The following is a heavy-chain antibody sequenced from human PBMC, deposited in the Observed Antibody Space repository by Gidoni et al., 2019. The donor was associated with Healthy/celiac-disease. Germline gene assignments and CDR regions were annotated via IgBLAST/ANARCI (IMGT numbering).Heavy chain of an antibody. D-gene: IGHD4-4*01. CDR2: INHSGST. Sequence: QVQLQQWGAGLLKPSETLSLTCAVYGGSFSGYYWSWIRQPPGKGLEWIGEINHSGSTNYNPALKSRVTISVDTSKNQFSLKLSSLTAADTAVYYCARGDTVTTGYFDYWGQGTLVTVSS. V-gene: IGHV4-34*01. J-gene: IGHJ4*02. CDR3: ARGDTVTTGYFDY. CDR1: GGSFSGYY.